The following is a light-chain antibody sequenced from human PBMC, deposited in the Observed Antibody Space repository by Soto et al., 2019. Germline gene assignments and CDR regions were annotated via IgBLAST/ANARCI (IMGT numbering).Light chain of an antibody. CDR1: SSDVGGYNS. V-gene: IGLV2-14*03. CDR3: SSYTTTSTPFV. J-gene: IGLJ1*01. Sequence: QSALTQPASVSGSPGQSITISCTATSSDVGGYNSVSWFQKHPGQAPKLIIYDVSHRPSGVSNRFSGSKSAYTASLTISGLQAEDEADYYCSSYTTTSTPFVFGSGTK. CDR2: DVS.